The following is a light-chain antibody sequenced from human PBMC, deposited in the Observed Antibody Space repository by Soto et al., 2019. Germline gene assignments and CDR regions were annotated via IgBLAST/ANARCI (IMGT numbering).Light chain of an antibody. CDR1: SSDVGGYNY. V-gene: IGLV2-14*01. CDR3: SSYTSSSTVV. Sequence: QSVLTQPASVSGSPGQSITISCTGTSSDVGGYNYVSWYQQHPGKAPKLMIYDVSNRPSGVSNRFYGSKSGNTASLTISGLQAEDEAYYYCSSYTSSSTVVFGGGTKVTVL. J-gene: IGLJ2*01. CDR2: DVS.